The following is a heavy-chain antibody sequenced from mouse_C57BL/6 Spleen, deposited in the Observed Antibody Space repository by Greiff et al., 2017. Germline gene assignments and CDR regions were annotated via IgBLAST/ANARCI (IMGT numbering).Heavy chain of an antibody. V-gene: IGHV5-4*01. CDR3: ASDWASGNYFDY. D-gene: IGHD1-3*01. CDR1: GFTFSSYA. J-gene: IGHJ2*01. Sequence: DVQLVESGGGLVKPGGSLKLSCAASGFTFSSYAMSWVRQTPEKRLEWVATISDGGSYTYYPDNVKGRFTISRDNAKNNLYLQMSHLKSEDTAMYYCASDWASGNYFDYWGKGTTLTVSS. CDR2: ISDGGSYT.